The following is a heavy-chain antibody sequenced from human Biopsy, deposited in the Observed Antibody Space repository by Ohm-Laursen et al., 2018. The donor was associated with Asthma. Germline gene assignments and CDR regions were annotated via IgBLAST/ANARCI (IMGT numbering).Heavy chain of an antibody. CDR3: ARTYYDFLTGQVNDAFTL. V-gene: IGHV1-3*01. D-gene: IGHD3-9*01. CDR2: INAGDGNT. J-gene: IGHJ3*01. CDR1: GYTFINYA. Sequence: EASVKVSCKASGYTFINYAIHWVRQAPGHSLEWMGWINAGDGNTKYSQKFQGRVTITRDTSASTAYMDLRSLRSEDTAMYYCARTYYDFLTGQVNDAFTLWGQGTMVTVSS.